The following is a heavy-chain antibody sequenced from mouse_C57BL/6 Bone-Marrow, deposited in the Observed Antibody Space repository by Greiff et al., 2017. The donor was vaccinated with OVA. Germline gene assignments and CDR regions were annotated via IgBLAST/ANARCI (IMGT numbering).Heavy chain of an antibody. CDR1: GYTFTDYY. Sequence: EVQLQQSGPVLVKPGASVKMSCKASGYTFTDYYMNWVKQSHGKSLEWIGVINPYNGGTSYNQKFKGKATLTVDKSSSTAYMELNSLTSEDSAVYYCARESGYSFAYWGQGTLVTVSA. D-gene: IGHD2-14*01. CDR2: INPYNGGT. J-gene: IGHJ3*01. CDR3: ARESGYSFAY. V-gene: IGHV1-19*01.